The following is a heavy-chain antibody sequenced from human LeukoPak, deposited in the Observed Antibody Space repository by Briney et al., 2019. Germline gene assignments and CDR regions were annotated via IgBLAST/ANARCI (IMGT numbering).Heavy chain of an antibody. CDR2: INHSGST. D-gene: IGHD6-13*01. Sequence: SETLSLTCAVYGGSFSGYYWSWIRQPPGKGLEWIGEINHSGSTNYNPSLKSRVTISVDTSKNQFSLKLSSVTAADTAVYYCARGSAIAAAGGHFDYWGQGTLVTVSS. CDR1: GGSFSGYY. J-gene: IGHJ4*02. CDR3: ARGSAIAAAGGHFDY. V-gene: IGHV4-34*01.